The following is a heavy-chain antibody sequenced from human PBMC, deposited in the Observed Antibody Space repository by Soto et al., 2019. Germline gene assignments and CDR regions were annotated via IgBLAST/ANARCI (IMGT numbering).Heavy chain of an antibody. CDR2: IIPIFGTA. V-gene: IGHV1-69*13. J-gene: IGHJ6*02. Sequence: ASVKVSCKASGGTFSSYAISWVRQAPGQGLEWMGGIIPIFGTANYAQKFQGRVTITADESTSTAYMELSSLRSEDTAVYYCARGEVVVGSYYYGMDVWGQGTTVTVSS. D-gene: IGHD3-22*01. CDR1: GGTFSSYA. CDR3: ARGEVVVGSYYYGMDV.